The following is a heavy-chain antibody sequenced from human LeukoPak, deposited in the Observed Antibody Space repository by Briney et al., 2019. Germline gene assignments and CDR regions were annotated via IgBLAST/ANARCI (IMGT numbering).Heavy chain of an antibody. J-gene: IGHJ6*02. CDR1: GFTFNYAW. Sequence: KPGGSLRLSCAASGFTFNYAWMSWVRQVPGKGLEWVGQTVSEVDGGTTDYATPVKGRFTISRDDSKSTLYLQMNSLKIEDIAVYYCTTDEDWNYARKDVWGQGATVIVSS. CDR2: TVSEVDGGTT. D-gene: IGHD1-7*01. V-gene: IGHV3-15*04. CDR3: TTDEDWNYARKDV.